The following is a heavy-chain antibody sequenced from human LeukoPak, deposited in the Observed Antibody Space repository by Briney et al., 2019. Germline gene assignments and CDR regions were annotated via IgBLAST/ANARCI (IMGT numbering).Heavy chain of an antibody. Sequence: GGSLRLSCAASGFTFSNYWVHWVRQAPGKGLVWVSRINRDGSTTKYADSVKGRFTVPRDNAKNTLNLQMNSLRAEDTAVYYCARDKKSGESSEIDYWGQGTLVTVS. D-gene: IGHD3-10*01. J-gene: IGHJ4*02. CDR3: ARDKKSGESSEIDY. V-gene: IGHV3-74*03. CDR1: GFTFSNYW. CDR2: INRDGSTT.